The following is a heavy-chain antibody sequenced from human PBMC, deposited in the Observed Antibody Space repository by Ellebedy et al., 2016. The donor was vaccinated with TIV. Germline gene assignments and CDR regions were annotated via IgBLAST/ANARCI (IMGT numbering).Heavy chain of an antibody. Sequence: GESLKISCQASGYTFTEYWIGWVRQVPGKGLEWVGIINPGDSDTRYSPSFQGQVTISADKSITTAYLQWSSLKASDTAMYYCARHDYSGKPDLDYWGQGSLVTVSS. CDR2: INPGDSDT. CDR3: ARHDYSGKPDLDY. V-gene: IGHV5-51*01. CDR1: GYTFTEYW. J-gene: IGHJ4*02. D-gene: IGHD4-23*01.